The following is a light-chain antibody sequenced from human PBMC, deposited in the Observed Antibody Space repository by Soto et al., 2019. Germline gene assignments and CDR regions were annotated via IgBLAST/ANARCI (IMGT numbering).Light chain of an antibody. CDR3: QQYYNWWT. CDR1: QSVTKY. V-gene: IGKV3-11*01. CDR2: DTS. J-gene: IGKJ1*01. Sequence: EIVLTQSPATLSLSPGERATLSCRASQSVTKYLAWYQQKPGQAPRLLIYDTSNRATGIPARFSGSGSGTDFTLTISSLQSEDFAVYHCQQYYNWWTFGQGTKVDIK.